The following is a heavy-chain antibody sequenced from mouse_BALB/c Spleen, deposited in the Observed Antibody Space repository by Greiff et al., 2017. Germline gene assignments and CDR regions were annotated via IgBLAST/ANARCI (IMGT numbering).Heavy chain of an antibody. Sequence: VQLKESGPSLVKPSQTLSLTCSVTGDSITSGYWNWIRKFPGNKLEYMGYISYSGSTYYNTSLKSRISNTRDTSKNQYDLQLNSVTTEDTATYCCARSYGSYYSYAMDCWGQGTTVTVSS. D-gene: IGHD2-1*01. CDR2: ISYSGST. J-gene: IGHJ4*01. V-gene: IGHV3-8*02. CDR1: GDSITSGY. CDR3: ARSYGSYYSYAMDC.